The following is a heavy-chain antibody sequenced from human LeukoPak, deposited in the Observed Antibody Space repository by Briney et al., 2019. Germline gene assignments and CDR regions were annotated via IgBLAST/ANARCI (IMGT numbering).Heavy chain of an antibody. CDR2: INHSGST. Sequence: PSETLSLTCAVYSGSFSDYYWSWFRQPPGKGLEWIGEINHSGSTNFNPSLKSRVTISVDTSKNQFSLRLSSVTAADTAAYYCARGVGHYWGQGTLVTVSS. CDR3: ARGVGHY. J-gene: IGHJ4*02. D-gene: IGHD3-10*01. V-gene: IGHV4-34*01. CDR1: SGSFSDYY.